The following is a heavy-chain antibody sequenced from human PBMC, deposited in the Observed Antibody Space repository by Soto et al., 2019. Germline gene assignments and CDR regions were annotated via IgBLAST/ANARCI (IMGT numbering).Heavy chain of an antibody. J-gene: IGHJ4*02. V-gene: IGHV4-39*01. D-gene: IGHD3-10*01. Sequence: QLQLQESGPGLVKPSETLSLTCTVSGGSISSSSYYWGWIRQPPGKGREWIGSIYYSGSTYYNPSVKIRVTMSVDTSTNKFSLKLSAVTAADTAVYYCASLWGQDWGQGTLVTVSS. CDR2: IYYSGST. CDR1: GGSISSSSYY. CDR3: ASLWGQD.